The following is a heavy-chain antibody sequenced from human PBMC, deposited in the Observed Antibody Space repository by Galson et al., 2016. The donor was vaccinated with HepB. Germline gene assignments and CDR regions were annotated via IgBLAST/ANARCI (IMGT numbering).Heavy chain of an antibody. CDR2: INPIDGST. V-gene: IGHV1-46*01. CDR3: ARDPQQPNDY. J-gene: IGHJ4*02. Sequence: SVKVSCKAPGDTFTRYYLHWVRQAPGLGLEWLGIINPIDGSTSYAHKFQARVNMTRDTSTSTVYMEMSSLRSEDTAVYYCARDPQQPNDYWGQGTLVSVSS. CDR1: GDTFTRYY. D-gene: IGHD1-14*01.